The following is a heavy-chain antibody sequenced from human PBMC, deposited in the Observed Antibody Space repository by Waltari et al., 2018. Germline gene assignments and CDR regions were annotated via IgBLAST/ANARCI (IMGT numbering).Heavy chain of an antibody. V-gene: IGHV7-4-1*02. CDR3: ARDRVVGATDWAY. Sequence: QVQLVQSASELKEPGASVKIDCKASGYTLTNFSMDWVRQAPGQGLEWMGWISTATGNPTYGRGFTGRYVLSLDTSINTAYLQITSLKAEDTAFYFCARDRVVGATDWAYWGQGTLVTVSS. J-gene: IGHJ4*02. CDR2: ISTATGNP. D-gene: IGHD1-26*01. CDR1: GYTLTNFS.